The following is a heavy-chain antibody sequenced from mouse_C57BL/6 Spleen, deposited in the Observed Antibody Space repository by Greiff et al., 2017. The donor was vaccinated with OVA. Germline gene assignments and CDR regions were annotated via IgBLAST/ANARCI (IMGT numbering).Heavy chain of an antibody. D-gene: IGHD2-12*01. CDR3: ARPPSRSSYDWFAY. CDR1: GYTFTSYW. CDR2: INPSNGGT. V-gene: IGHV1-53*01. J-gene: IGHJ3*01. Sequence: VQLQQSGTELVKPGASVKLSCKASGYTFTSYWMHWVKQRPGQGLEWIGNINPSNGGTNYNEKFKSKATLTVDKSSSTTYMQLSSLTSEDSAVYYCARPPSRSSYDWFAYWGQGTLVTVSA.